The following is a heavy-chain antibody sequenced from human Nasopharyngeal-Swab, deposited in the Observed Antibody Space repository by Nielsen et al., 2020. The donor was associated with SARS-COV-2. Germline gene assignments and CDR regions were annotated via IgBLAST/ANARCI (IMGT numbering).Heavy chain of an antibody. CDR3: ATAYNGNYYWDY. Sequence: GGSLRLSCKGSGYSFSSYWIGWVLQMPGKGLEWMGIMYPRDSDTRYSPSFQGQVTISADKSISTAYLQWSSLKASDTAMYYCATAYNGNYYWDYWGQGTLVTVSS. CDR1: GYSFSSYW. V-gene: IGHV5-51*01. J-gene: IGHJ4*02. D-gene: IGHD1-7*01. CDR2: MYPRDSDT.